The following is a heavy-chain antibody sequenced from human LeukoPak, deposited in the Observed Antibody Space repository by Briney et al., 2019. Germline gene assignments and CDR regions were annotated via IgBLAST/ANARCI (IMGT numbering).Heavy chain of an antibody. D-gene: IGHD3-10*01. Sequence: GGSLRLSCAASGFTFSSYAMSWVRQAPGKGLEWVSAISGSGGSTYYADSVKGRFTISRDNSKNTLYLQMNSLRAEDTAVYYCAKDGESPMATQSDYWGQGTLVTVSS. J-gene: IGHJ4*02. CDR2: ISGSGGST. V-gene: IGHV3-23*01. CDR3: AKDGESPMATQSDY. CDR1: GFTFSSYA.